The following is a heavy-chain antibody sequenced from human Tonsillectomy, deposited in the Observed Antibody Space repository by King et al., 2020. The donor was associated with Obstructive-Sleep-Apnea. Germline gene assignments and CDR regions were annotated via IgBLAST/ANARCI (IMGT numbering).Heavy chain of an antibody. CDR1: GGSISSYY. Sequence: VQLQESGPGLVKPSETLSLTCTVSGGSISSYYWSWIRQPPGKGLEWIGYIYYTGSTNYNPSLKSRVTISVGTSKNQFSLNLSSVTAADTAVYYCARAPYGSGIIDWFDPWGQGALVTVSS. D-gene: IGHD3-10*01. CDR2: IYYTGST. J-gene: IGHJ5*02. V-gene: IGHV4-59*01. CDR3: ARAPYGSGIIDWFDP.